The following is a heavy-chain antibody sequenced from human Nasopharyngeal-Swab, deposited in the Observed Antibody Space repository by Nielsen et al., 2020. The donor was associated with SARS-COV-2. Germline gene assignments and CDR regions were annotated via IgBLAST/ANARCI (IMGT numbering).Heavy chain of an antibody. CDR1: GYTFTSYA. J-gene: IGHJ6*02. D-gene: IGHD3-22*01. CDR3: ARDLRRGYYDKEYGMDV. V-gene: IGHV1-18*01. CDR2: ISAYNGNT. Sequence: ASVKVSCKASGYTFTSYAMHWVRQAPGQRLEWMGWISAYNGNTNYAQKLQGRVTMTTDTSTSTAYMELRSLRSDDTAVYYCARDLRRGYYDKEYGMDVWGQGTTVTVSS.